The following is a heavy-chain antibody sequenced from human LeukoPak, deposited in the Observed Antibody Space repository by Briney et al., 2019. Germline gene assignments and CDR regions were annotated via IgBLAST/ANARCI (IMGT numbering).Heavy chain of an antibody. J-gene: IGHJ3*02. D-gene: IGHD6-19*01. CDR1: GGSISSSSYY. Sequence: SETLSLTCTVSGGSISSSSYYWGWIRQPPGKGLEWIGSIYYSGSTYYNPSLKSRVTISVDTSKNQFSLKLSSVTAADTAVYYCAREVAVAGTVKDAFDIWGQGTMVTVSS. CDR3: AREVAVAGTVKDAFDI. V-gene: IGHV4-39*07. CDR2: IYYSGST.